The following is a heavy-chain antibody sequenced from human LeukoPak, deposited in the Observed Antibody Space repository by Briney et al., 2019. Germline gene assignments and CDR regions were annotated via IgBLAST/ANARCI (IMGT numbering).Heavy chain of an antibody. D-gene: IGHD4-23*01. V-gene: IGHV1-8*01. J-gene: IGHJ3*02. CDR2: MNPNSGNT. CDR1: GYTFTSYD. Sequence: ASVKVSCKASGYTFTSYDINWVRQATGQGLEWMGWMNPNSGNTGYAQKIQGRVTMTRNTSISTAYMELSSLRSEDTAVYYCARGLIPYGGNSGGNAFDIWGQGTMVTVSS. CDR3: ARGLIPYGGNSGGNAFDI.